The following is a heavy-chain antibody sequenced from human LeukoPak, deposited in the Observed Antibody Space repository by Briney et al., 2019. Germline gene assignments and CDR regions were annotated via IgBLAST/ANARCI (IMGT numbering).Heavy chain of an antibody. CDR3: ARRGDLYESLYYFDY. Sequence: ASVKVSCKASGGTFRSYDISWVRQAPGQGLEWMGGIIPIFGTANYAQKFQGRVTITADKSTSTAYMELSSLRSEDTAVYYCARRGDLYESLYYFDYWGQGTLVTVSS. CDR2: IIPIFGTA. CDR1: GGTFRSYD. J-gene: IGHJ4*02. D-gene: IGHD2-21*01. V-gene: IGHV1-69*06.